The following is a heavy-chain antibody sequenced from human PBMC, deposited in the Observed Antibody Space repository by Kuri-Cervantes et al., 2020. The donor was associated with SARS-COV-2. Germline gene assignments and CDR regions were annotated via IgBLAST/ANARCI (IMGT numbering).Heavy chain of an antibody. CDR1: GFTFSSYD. J-gene: IGHJ5*02. CDR2: IGTAGDT. V-gene: IGHV3-13*03. Sequence: GGSLRLSCAACGFTFSSYDMHWVRQATGKGLEWVSAIGTAGDTYYPGSVKGQFTISRENAKNSLYLQMNSLRAGDTAVYYCARGGIAAAGWVDWFDPWGQGTLVTVSS. D-gene: IGHD6-13*01. CDR3: ARGGIAAAGWVDWFDP.